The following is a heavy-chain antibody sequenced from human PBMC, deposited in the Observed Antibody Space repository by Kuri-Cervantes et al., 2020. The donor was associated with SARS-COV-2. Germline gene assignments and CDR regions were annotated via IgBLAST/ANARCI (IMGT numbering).Heavy chain of an antibody. CDR2: INHSGST. D-gene: IGHD1-26*01. Sequence: SQTLSLTCAVYGGSFSGYYWSWIRQPPGKGLEWIGEINHSGSTNYNPSLKSRVTISVDTSKNQFSLKLSSVTAADTAVYYCARGTKWELLYWGRGTLVTVSS. CDR1: GGSFSGYY. V-gene: IGHV4-34*01. J-gene: IGHJ4*02. CDR3: ARGTKWELLY.